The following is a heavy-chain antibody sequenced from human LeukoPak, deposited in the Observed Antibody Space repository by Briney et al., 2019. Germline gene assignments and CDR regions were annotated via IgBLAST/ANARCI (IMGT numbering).Heavy chain of an antibody. V-gene: IGHV1-8*02. J-gene: IGHJ4*02. CDR2: MNPDSGDT. CDR1: GYTFTGYY. D-gene: IGHD3-22*01. CDR3: ARGLGSYDSSELTWPMISF. Sequence: ASVKVSCKASGYTFTGYYIHWVRQAPGQGLEWMGWMNPDSGDTAYAQKFQGRITMTRSTSITTAYMELSSLRSEDTAVYYCARGLGSYDSSELTWPMISFWGQGTQVTVSS.